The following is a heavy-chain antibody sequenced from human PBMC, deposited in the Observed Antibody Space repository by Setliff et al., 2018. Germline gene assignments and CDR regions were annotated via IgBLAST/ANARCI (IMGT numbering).Heavy chain of an antibody. CDR3: ARDVRVASSSWFKSAFDI. CDR2: IYYSGST. D-gene: IGHD6-13*01. V-gene: IGHV4-39*07. CDR1: GGSISSSSYY. Sequence: ETLSLTCTVSGGSISSSSYYWGWIRQPPGKGLEWVGSIYYSGSTYYNPSLKSRVTISVDTSKNQFSLKLSSVTAADTAVYYCARDVRVASSSWFKSAFDIWGQGTMVTV. J-gene: IGHJ3*02.